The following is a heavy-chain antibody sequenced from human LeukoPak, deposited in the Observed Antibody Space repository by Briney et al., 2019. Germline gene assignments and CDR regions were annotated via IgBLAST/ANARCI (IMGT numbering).Heavy chain of an antibody. CDR2: IWYDGSNK. CDR3: ARDQGDGSYNWFDP. V-gene: IGHV3-33*01. CDR1: GFTFSSYG. J-gene: IGHJ5*02. D-gene: IGHD5-24*01. Sequence: PGRSLRLSCAASGFTFSSYGMRWVRQAPGKGLEWVAVIWYDGSNKYYADSVKGRFTISRDNSKNTLYLQMNSLRAEDTAVYYCARDQGDGSYNWFDPWGQGTLVTVSS.